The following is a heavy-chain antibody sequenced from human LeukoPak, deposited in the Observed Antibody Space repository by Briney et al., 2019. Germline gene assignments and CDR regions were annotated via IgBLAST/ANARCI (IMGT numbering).Heavy chain of an antibody. V-gene: IGHV3-15*01. D-gene: IGHD3-10*01. CDR1: GFTFSNAW. Sequence: GGSLRLSCAASGFTFSNAWMSWVRQAPGKGLEWVGRIKSKTDGGTTDYAAPVKGRFTISRDDSKNTLYLQMNSLRAEDTAVYYCASKTLWYGDRWGQGTLVTVSS. J-gene: IGHJ4*02. CDR2: IKSKTDGGTT. CDR3: ASKTLWYGDR.